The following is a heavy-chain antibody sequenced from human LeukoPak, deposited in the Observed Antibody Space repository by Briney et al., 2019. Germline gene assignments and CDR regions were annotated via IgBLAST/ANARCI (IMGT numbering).Heavy chain of an antibody. CDR1: GFTFSIYG. D-gene: IGHD2-2*03. J-gene: IGHJ4*02. Sequence: GGSLRLSRAASGFTFSIYGLNWVRQAPGKGLEWVSHISSSGSAKYYADSVKGRFTISRDNAKNSLYLQMNSLRDEDTAVFYCASGSGHWGQGTLVTVSS. CDR2: ISSSGSAK. CDR3: ASGSGH. V-gene: IGHV3-48*02.